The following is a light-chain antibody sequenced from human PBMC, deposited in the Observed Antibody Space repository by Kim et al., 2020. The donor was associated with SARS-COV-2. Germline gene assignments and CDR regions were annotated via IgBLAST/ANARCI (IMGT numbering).Light chain of an antibody. V-gene: IGKV3-15*01. J-gene: IGKJ2*01. CDR2: GAS. CDR3: QQYNNWPPYP. Sequence: SPGERAPLSCRARRSVSSSLAWYQQEPGQAPRLLIYGASTRATGTPARFSGSGSGTEFSLTISSLQSEDFAVYYCQQYNNWPPYPFGQGTKLGI. CDR1: RSVSSS.